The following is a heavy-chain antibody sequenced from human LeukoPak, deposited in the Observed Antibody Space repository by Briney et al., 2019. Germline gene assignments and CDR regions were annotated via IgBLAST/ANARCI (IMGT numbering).Heavy chain of an antibody. V-gene: IGHV3-30-3*01. CDR2: ISYDGSNK. CDR3: ARDRDYGGNPGYFDY. J-gene: IGHJ4*02. Sequence: GGSLRLSCAGSGFTFSSYAMHWVRQAPGKGLEWVAVISYDGSNKYYADSVKGRFTISRDNSKNTLYLQMNSLRAEDTAVYYCARDRDYGGNPGYFDYWGQGTLVTVSS. D-gene: IGHD4-23*01. CDR1: GFTFSSYA.